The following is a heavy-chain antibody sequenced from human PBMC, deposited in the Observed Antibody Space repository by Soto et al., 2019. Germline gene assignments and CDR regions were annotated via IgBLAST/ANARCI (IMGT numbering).Heavy chain of an antibody. CDR3: AKDRLAGNFDY. CDR2: ISATGGST. J-gene: IGHJ4*02. V-gene: IGHV3-23*01. CDR1: GFTFNNYA. Sequence: EVQVLDSGGGLVQPGGSLRLSCAASGFTFNNYAMNWVRQAPGKGLAWVATISATGGSTYYADSVKGRFTISRDNSKNTLYLQMNGLRVDDTAVYYCAKDRLAGNFDYWGPGTQVTVSS.